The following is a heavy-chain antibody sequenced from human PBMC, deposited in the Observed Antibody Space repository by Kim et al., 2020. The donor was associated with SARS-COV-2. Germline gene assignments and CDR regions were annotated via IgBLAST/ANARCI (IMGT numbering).Heavy chain of an antibody. Sequence: ASVKVSCKASGYTFTSYAMNWVRQAPGQGLEWMGWINTNTGNPTYAQGFTGRFVFSLDTSVSTAYLQISSLKAEDTAVYYCARDYIWRIGGSYYYYYMDVWGKGTTVTASS. D-gene: IGHD3-16*01. J-gene: IGHJ6*03. CDR2: INTNTGNP. V-gene: IGHV7-4-1*02. CDR3: ARDYIWRIGGSYYYYYMDV. CDR1: GYTFTSYA.